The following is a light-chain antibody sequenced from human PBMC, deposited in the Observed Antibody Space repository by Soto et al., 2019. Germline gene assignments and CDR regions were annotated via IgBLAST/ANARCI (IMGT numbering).Light chain of an antibody. V-gene: IGKV1-5*03. J-gene: IGKJ1*01. CDR2: KAS. CDR3: QQYGSSGT. CDR1: QSISSW. Sequence: TQSPGTLSLSPGGRATLSCRASQSISSWLAWYQQKPGKAPKLLIYKASSLESGVPSRFSGSGSGTEFTLTISSLQPDDFAVYYCQQYGSSGTFGQGTKVDIK.